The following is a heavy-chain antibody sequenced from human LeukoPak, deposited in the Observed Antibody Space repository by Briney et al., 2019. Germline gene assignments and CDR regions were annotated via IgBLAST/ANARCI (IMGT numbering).Heavy chain of an antibody. J-gene: IGHJ3*02. V-gene: IGHV1-46*01. CDR2: INPSGGST. D-gene: IGHD2-21*02. Sequence: ASVKVSCKASGYTFTGYYMHWVRQAPGQGLEWMGWINPSGGSTSYAQKFQGRVTMTRDTSTSTVYMELSSLRSEDTAVYYCARVWDCGGDCYWDAFDIWGQGTMVTVSS. CDR3: ARVWDCGGDCYWDAFDI. CDR1: GYTFTGYY.